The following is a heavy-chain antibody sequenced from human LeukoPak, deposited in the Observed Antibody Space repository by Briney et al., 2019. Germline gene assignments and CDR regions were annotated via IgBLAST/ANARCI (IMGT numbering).Heavy chain of an antibody. D-gene: IGHD3-16*01. V-gene: IGHV4-31*03. CDR2: IYYSGST. CDR1: GGSISSGGYY. CDR3: ARARGDRAYIWAYYFAS. J-gene: IGHJ4*02. Sequence: PSETLSLTCTVSGGSISSGGYYWSWIRQHPGKGLEWIGYIYYSGSTYYNPSLESRVTISVDTSKNQFSLKLSSVTAADTAGYYWARARGDRAYIWAYYFASWAREPLVTVSS.